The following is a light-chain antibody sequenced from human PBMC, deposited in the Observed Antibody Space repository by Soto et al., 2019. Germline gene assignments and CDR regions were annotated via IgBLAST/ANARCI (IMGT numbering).Light chain of an antibody. Sequence: QSVLTQPPSVSAAPGQEVPISCSGSIFNVGNNYVSWYQQLPGAAPKLLIFENDKRPSGTPDRFSVSKSATSATLGITELQTGDEADYYCGAWDSSLNVYVFGTGTKLTVL. CDR1: IFNVGNNY. CDR2: END. CDR3: GAWDSSLNVYV. V-gene: IGLV1-51*02. J-gene: IGLJ1*01.